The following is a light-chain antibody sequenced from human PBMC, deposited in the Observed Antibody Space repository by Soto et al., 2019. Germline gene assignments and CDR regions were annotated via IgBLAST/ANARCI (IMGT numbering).Light chain of an antibody. Sequence: DIQMTQSPSSLSASVGDRVTITCQASQDITDYLNWYQQKPGKAPRLLIYDASNLETGVPPRFSGSGSGTDFTFTISSLQPEDIATYYCQQYEALVLSFGGGTMVEIK. J-gene: IGKJ4*01. CDR3: QQYEALVLS. CDR2: DAS. V-gene: IGKV1-33*01. CDR1: QDITDY.